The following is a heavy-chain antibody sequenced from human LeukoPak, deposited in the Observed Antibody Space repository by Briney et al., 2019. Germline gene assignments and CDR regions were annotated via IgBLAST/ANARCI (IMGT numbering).Heavy chain of an antibody. J-gene: IGHJ1*01. V-gene: IGHV1-8*02. Sequence: EASVKVSCKASGYTFTNFVFNWVRQVAGQGLEWMGWMRPNSGETVNVQKFQGRVTMTRDISTSTAYMELTGLRSDDTAVYFCARGYCSGGGCYTAEYLPHWGQGTLVTVSS. D-gene: IGHD2-15*01. CDR2: MRPNSGET. CDR1: GYTFTNFV. CDR3: ARGYCSGGGCYTAEYLPH.